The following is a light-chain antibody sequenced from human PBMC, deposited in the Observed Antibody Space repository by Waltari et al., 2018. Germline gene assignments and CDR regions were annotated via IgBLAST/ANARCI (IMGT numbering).Light chain of an antibody. CDR1: QDIRTW. Sequence: DIRMTQSPSSVSASVGDRVTITCRASQDIRTWLAWYQQKPGKAPWRLIYHASGLQSGVASRFSGSGSGPDFTLTIISLQPEDFATYSCQQSGTFPPTFGPGTKVEI. V-gene: IGKV1-12*01. J-gene: IGKJ1*01. CDR2: HAS. CDR3: QQSGTFPPT.